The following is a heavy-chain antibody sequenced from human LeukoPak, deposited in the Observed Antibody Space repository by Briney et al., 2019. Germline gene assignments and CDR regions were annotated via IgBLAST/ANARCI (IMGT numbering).Heavy chain of an antibody. D-gene: IGHD1-7*01. CDR3: ARAGLYNWNYEGTAYFDY. CDR2: INWNGGST. CDR1: GFTFDDYG. J-gene: IGHJ4*02. V-gene: IGHV3-20*04. Sequence: GGSLRLSCAASGFTFDDYGMSWVRQAPGKGLEWVSGINWNGGSTGYADSVKGRFTISRDNAKNSLYLQMNSLRAEDTALYYCARAGLYNWNYEGTAYFDYWGQGTLVTVSS.